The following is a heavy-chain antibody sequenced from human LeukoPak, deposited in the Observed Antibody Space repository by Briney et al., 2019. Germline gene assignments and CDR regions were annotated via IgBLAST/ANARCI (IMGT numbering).Heavy chain of an antibody. CDR1: GITFSNYA. D-gene: IGHD5-18*01. CDR2: ISGSAHKI. Sequence: GGSLRLFCVASGITFSNYAVSWVRQAPEKGLDWVSVISGSAHKIRYADSVKGRFTISRDNFENIVYLQMNNLRAEDTAVYYCAGRVTGYSSGYVYWGQGTLVTVSS. J-gene: IGHJ4*02. V-gene: IGHV3-23*01. CDR3: AGRVTGYSSGYVY.